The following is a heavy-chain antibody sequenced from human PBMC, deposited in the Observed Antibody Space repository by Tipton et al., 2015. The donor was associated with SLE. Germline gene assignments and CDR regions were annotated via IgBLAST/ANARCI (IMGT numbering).Heavy chain of an antibody. J-gene: IGHJ6*02. CDR2: INHSGST. Sequence: GLVKPSETLSLTCAVYGGSFSGYYWSWIRQPPGKGLEWIGEINHSGSTYYNPSLKSRVTISVDTSNNQFSLKLSSVTAADTAVYYCARDPYGSGSYLYYGMDVWGQGTTVIVSS. D-gene: IGHD3-10*01. CDR3: ARDPYGSGSYLYYGMDV. CDR1: GGSFSGYY. V-gene: IGHV4-34*01.